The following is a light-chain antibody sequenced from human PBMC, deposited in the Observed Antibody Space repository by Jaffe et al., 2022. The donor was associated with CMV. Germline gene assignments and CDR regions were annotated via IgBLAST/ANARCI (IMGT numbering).Light chain of an antibody. CDR2: GAS. Sequence: EIVMTQFPDTLSVSPGERATLSCRASQSVSTDLAWYQQRPGQAPRLLIYGASTRASGITARFSGSGSGTEFTLTISSLQSEDVAVYYCQHRKTFGRGTKVEIK. CDR1: QSVSTD. V-gene: IGKV3-15*01. CDR3: QHRKT. J-gene: IGKJ1*01.